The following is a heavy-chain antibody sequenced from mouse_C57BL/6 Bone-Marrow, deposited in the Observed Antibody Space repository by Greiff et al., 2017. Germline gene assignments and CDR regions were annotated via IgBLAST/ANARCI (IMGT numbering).Heavy chain of an antibody. V-gene: IGHV1-26*01. CDR3: ARCYYGGSYEALDY. J-gene: IGHJ4*01. Sequence: VQLQQSGPELVKPGASVKISCKASGYTFTDYYMNWVKQSHGKSLEWIGDINPNNGGTSYNQKFKGKATLTVDKSSSTAYMELRSLTSEDSAVXYCARCYYGGSYEALDYWGQGTSVTVSS. CDR1: GYTFTDYY. D-gene: IGHD1-1*01. CDR2: INPNNGGT.